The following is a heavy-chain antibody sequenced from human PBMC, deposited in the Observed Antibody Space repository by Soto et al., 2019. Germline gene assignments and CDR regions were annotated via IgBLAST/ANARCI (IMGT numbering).Heavy chain of an antibody. CDR2: INHSGST. CDR3: ARVPDY. Sequence: WETLSLTCAVYGGSFSGYYWSWIRQPPGKGLEWIGEINHSGSTNYNPSLKSRVTISVDRSKSQFSLKLSSVTAADTAVYYCARVPDYWGQGTLVTVSS. CDR1: GGSFSGYY. V-gene: IGHV4-34*01. J-gene: IGHJ4*02.